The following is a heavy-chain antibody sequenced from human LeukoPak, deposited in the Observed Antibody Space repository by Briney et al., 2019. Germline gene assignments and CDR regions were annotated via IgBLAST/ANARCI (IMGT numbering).Heavy chain of an antibody. Sequence: GGSLRLSCAASGFTFSSYAMSWVRQAPGKGLEWVSAISGSGGSTYYADSVKGRFTISRDNSKNTLYLQMNSLRAEDTAVYYCAKGGNWNYAYCHDYWGQGTLVTVSS. J-gene: IGHJ4*02. D-gene: IGHD1-7*01. CDR1: GFTFSSYA. CDR2: ISGSGGST. CDR3: AKGGNWNYAYCHDY. V-gene: IGHV3-23*01.